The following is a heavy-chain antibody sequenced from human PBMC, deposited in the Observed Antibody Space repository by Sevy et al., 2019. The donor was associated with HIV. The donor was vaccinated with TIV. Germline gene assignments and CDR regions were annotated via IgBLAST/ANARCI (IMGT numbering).Heavy chain of an antibody. Sequence: GGSLRLSCAASGFTFSSYWMSWVRQAPGKGLEWVANIKQDGSESYYVDSVRGRFTISRDNANNSLYLQMNSLRAEDTAVYYCARVGVAAGGAIPNRWGQGTLVTVSS. D-gene: IGHD6-13*01. CDR3: ARVGVAAGGAIPNR. CDR1: GFTFSSYW. J-gene: IGHJ4*02. V-gene: IGHV3-7*01. CDR2: IKQDGSES.